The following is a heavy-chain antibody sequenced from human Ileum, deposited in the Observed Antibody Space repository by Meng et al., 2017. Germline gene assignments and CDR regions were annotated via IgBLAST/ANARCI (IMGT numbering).Heavy chain of an antibody. Sequence: QVQLQGSGPGLVRPSGTLSLTCAVSSGSISSNTYWSWVRQPPGKGLEWIGQISHSGSAHYNPSLKSRVTMSVDKSKSQFSLMLTSVTAADTAIYYCARHGGYSQDFWGQGTLVTVSS. CDR3: ARHGGYSQDF. J-gene: IGHJ4*02. CDR1: SGSISSNTY. CDR2: ISHSGSA. D-gene: IGHD4-23*01. V-gene: IGHV4-4*02.